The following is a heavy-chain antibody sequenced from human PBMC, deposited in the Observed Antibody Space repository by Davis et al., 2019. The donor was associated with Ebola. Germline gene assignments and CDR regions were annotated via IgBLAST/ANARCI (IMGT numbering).Heavy chain of an antibody. CDR1: GYTFTSYD. D-gene: IGHD6-6*01. V-gene: IGHV1-18*01. Sequence: ASVTVSCKASGYTFTSYDINWVRQAPGQGLQWLGWISAYHGNTNYAQKPQGRVTMTTDTSTSTAYMELRSLRSEDTAVYYCARGRYPTSSLDNWGQGTLVTVSS. CDR2: ISAYHGNT. CDR3: ARGRYPTSSLDN. J-gene: IGHJ4*02.